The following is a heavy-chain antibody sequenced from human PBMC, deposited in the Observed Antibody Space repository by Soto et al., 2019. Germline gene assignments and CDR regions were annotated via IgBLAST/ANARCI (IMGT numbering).Heavy chain of an antibody. J-gene: IGHJ3*02. Sequence: SETLSLTCAVYGGSFSGYYWSWIRQPPGKGLEWIGEINHSGSTNYNPSLKSRVTISVDTSKNQFSLKLSSVTAADTAVYYCARGPAREVVVAATFDAFDIWGQGTMVTVSS. CDR3: ARGPAREVVVAATFDAFDI. D-gene: IGHD2-15*01. CDR1: GGSFSGYY. V-gene: IGHV4-34*01. CDR2: INHSGST.